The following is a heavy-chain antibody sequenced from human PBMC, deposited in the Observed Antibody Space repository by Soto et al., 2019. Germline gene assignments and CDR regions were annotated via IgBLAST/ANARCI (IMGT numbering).Heavy chain of an antibody. D-gene: IGHD5-12*01. J-gene: IGHJ6*03. CDR3: AKDQGYSGYDHYYYYYMDV. CDR2: ISGSGGST. CDR1: GFTFSSYA. V-gene: IGHV3-23*01. Sequence: GGSLRLSCAASGFTFSSYAMSWVRQAPGKGLEWVSAISGSGGSTYHADSVKGRFTISRDNSKNTLYLQMNSLRAEDTAVYYCAKDQGYSGYDHYYYYYMDVWGKGTTVTVSS.